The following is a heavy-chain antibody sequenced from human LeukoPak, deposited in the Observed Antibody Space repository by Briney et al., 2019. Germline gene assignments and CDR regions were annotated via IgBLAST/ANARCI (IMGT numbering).Heavy chain of an antibody. CDR1: GYSFPTYW. CDR3: ARQVVRYYYDSHAFDT. Sequence: GESLKTSCKGSGYSFPTYWIGWVRQMPGRGLDWMGITYPGDSDTRYSPSFQGQVTISADKSISTAYLQWSSLKASDTAMYYCARQVVRYYYDSHAFDTWGQGTMVTVSS. D-gene: IGHD3-22*01. V-gene: IGHV5-51*01. J-gene: IGHJ3*02. CDR2: TYPGDSDT.